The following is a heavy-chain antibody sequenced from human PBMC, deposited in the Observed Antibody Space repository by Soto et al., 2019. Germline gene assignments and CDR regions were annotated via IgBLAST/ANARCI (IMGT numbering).Heavy chain of an antibody. CDR2: ISYDGSNK. Sequence: PGGSLRLSCAASGFTFSSYAMHWVRQAPGKGLEWVAVISYDGSNKYYADSVKGRFTISRDNSKNTLYLQMNSLRAEDTAVYYCARDLRLVRGVIIPPPDGRYYYYGMDVWVQGTTVTVSS. J-gene: IGHJ6*02. V-gene: IGHV3-30-3*01. CDR1: GFTFSSYA. CDR3: ARDLRLVRGVIIPPPDGRYYYYGMDV. D-gene: IGHD3-10*01.